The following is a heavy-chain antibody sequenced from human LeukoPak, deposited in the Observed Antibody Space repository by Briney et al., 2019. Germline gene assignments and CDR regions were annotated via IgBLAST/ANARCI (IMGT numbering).Heavy chain of an antibody. CDR3: ARGITMIVVAQPDAFDI. CDR1: GGSISSYY. J-gene: IGHJ3*02. V-gene: IGHV4-59*12. CDR2: IYYSGST. Sequence: SETLSLTCTVSGGSISSYYWSWIRQPPGKGLEWIGYIYYSGSTNYNPSLKSRVTISVDTSKNQFSLKLSSVTAADTAVYYCARGITMIVVAQPDAFDIWGQGTMVTVSS. D-gene: IGHD3-22*01.